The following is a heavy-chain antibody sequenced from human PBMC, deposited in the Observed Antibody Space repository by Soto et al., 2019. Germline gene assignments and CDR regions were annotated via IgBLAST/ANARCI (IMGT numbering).Heavy chain of an antibody. CDR2: IYYSGST. Sequence: SETLSLTCTVSGGSISSSSYYWGWIRQPPGKGLEWIGSIYYSGSTYYNPSLKSRVTISVDTSKNQFSLKLSSVTAADTAGYYCARGAPVVNDYWGQGTLVTVSS. V-gene: IGHV4-39*01. D-gene: IGHD3-22*01. CDR1: GGSISSSSYY. J-gene: IGHJ4*02. CDR3: ARGAPVVNDY.